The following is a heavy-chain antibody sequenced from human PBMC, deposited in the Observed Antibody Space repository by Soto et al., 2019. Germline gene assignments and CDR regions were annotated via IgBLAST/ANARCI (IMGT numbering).Heavy chain of an antibody. Sequence: PGGSLRLSCAASGFTFSNAWMNWVRQAPGKGLEWVGRIKSKTDGGTTDYAAPVKGRFTISRDDSKNTLYLQMNSLKTEDTAVYYCTTDLWLVVPQDAFDIWGQGTMVTVSS. J-gene: IGHJ3*02. D-gene: IGHD6-19*01. CDR2: IKSKTDGGTT. CDR1: GFTFSNAW. V-gene: IGHV3-15*07. CDR3: TTDLWLVVPQDAFDI.